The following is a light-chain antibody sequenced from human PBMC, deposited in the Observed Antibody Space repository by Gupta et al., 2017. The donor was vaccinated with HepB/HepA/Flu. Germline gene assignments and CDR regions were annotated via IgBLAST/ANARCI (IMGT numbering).Light chain of an antibody. CDR2: GAS. V-gene: IGKV1-39*01. J-gene: IGKJ4*01. CDR3: QQSYTTPALT. CDR1: QNIRNY. Sequence: DIQMTQSPSSLSTSVGDRVIITCRASQNIRNYLNWYQQKPGKAPKLLISGASNLQSGVSSRFSGSGSGTHFTLTISSLQFEDFATYYCQQSYTTPALTFGGGTKVEIK.